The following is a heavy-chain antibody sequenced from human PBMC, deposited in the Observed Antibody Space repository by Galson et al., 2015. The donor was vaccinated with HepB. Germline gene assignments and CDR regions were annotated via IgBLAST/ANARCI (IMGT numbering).Heavy chain of an antibody. CDR1: GFTVSTKY. CDR3: VRDLEKTTVIQGLAAFDM. D-gene: IGHD4-17*01. J-gene: IGHJ3*02. Sequence: SQRLSCAASGFTVSTKYLSWVRQAPGKGLECVSIIYSGGDTYYADSVKGRFTISRDNSRNTLSLQMSSLRAEDTAVYYCVRDLEKTTVIQGLAAFDMWGQGTVVTVSS. V-gene: IGHV3-66*01. CDR2: IYSGGDT.